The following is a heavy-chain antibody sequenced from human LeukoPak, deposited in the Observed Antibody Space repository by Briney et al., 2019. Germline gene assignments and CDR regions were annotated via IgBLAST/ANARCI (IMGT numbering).Heavy chain of an antibody. CDR2: ISYDGSNK. Sequence: GGSLRLSCAASGFTFSSYGMHWVRQAPGKGLEWVAVISYDGSNKYYADSVKGRFTISRDNSKNTLYLQMNSLRAEDTAVYYCAKFVLRYFDWSMGTDALDIWGQGTMVTVSS. CDR1: GFTFSSYG. D-gene: IGHD3-9*01. CDR3: AKFVLRYFDWSMGTDALDI. J-gene: IGHJ3*02. V-gene: IGHV3-30*18.